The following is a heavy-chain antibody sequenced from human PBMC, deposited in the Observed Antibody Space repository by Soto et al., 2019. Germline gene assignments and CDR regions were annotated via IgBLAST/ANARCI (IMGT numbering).Heavy chain of an antibody. J-gene: IGHJ4*02. D-gene: IGHD1-26*01. V-gene: IGHV3-23*01. CDR1: GFTFSSYA. CDR3: ARRGSGIYYDY. CDR2: ISGSGDST. Sequence: EVQLLESGGGLVQPGGSLRLSCAASGFTFSSYAMRWVRQAPVKGLEWVSAISGSGDSTYYADSVKGRFTISRDNSKNTLYLQMNSLRAEETAVYYCARRGSGIYYDYWGQGTLVSVSS.